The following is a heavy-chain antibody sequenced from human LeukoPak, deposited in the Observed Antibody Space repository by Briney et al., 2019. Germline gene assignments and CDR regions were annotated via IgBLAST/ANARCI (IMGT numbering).Heavy chain of an antibody. CDR3: ARDLTDCGGDCYSDYYFDY. CDR1: GLTFSSYS. Sequence: GGSLRLSCAASGLTFSSYSMNWDRQAPGKGLEGVSYISSSSSTLYYADSVKGRFTISRDNAKNSLYLQMNSVRAEDTAVYYCARDLTDCGGDCYSDYYFDYWGQEPWSPSPQ. D-gene: IGHD2-21*02. V-gene: IGHV3-48*01. J-gene: IGHJ4*01. CDR2: ISSSSSTL.